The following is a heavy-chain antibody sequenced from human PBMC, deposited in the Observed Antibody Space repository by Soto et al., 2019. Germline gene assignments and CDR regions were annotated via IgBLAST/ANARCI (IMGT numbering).Heavy chain of an antibody. CDR3: AHRGYMYGNWDHGYFDY. CDR2: IYWDDDK. D-gene: IGHD5-18*01. CDR1: GFSLTTSGVG. J-gene: IGHJ4*02. V-gene: IGHV2-5*02. Sequence: QITLKESGPTRVKPTQTLALTCTFSGFSLTTSGVGVGWIRKTPGKALEWLAVIYWDDDKRYNPSLKNRLTITKDTTKNQVFLIMADMDPVDTATYFCAHRGYMYGNWDHGYFDYWGQGTLVTVSS.